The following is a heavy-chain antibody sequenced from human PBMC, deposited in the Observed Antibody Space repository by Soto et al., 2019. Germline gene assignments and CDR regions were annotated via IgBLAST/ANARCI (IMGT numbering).Heavy chain of an antibody. V-gene: IGHV4-30-2*01. D-gene: IGHD1-26*01. CDR3: GAVGATRVAFDI. Sequence: SETLCLTCAVSGGSISSGGYSWSWIRQPPGKGLEWIGYIYHSGSTYYNPSLKSRVTISVDRSKNQFSLKLSSVTAADTAVYYCGAVGATRVAFDIWGQGTMVTVSS. CDR1: GGSISSGGYS. CDR2: IYHSGST. J-gene: IGHJ3*02.